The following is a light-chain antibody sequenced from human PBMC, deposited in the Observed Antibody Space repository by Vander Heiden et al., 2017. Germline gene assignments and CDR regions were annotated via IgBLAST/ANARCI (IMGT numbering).Light chain of an antibody. Sequence: EIVITPSPATLSVSPGERATLSCRASQSVSSNLAWYQQKPGKAPKLLIYGASSRDTGIPARFSGSGSGTEFTLTISSLQSEDFAVYYCQQYNNWPWTFGQGTKVEIK. CDR2: GAS. CDR1: QSVSSN. V-gene: IGKV3-15*01. CDR3: QQYNNWPWT. J-gene: IGKJ1*01.